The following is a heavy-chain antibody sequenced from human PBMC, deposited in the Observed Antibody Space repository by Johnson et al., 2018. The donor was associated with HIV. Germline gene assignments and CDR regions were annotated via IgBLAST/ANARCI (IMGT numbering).Heavy chain of an antibody. CDR1: GFTFRNFW. V-gene: IGHV3-7*01. CDR2: INQEGGGK. CDR3: ARSDASDI. J-gene: IGHJ3*02. Sequence: EQLVVSGGGLVQPGASLRLSCAASGFTFRNFWMNWVRQAPGKGLVWVANINQEGGGKYYVDSVKGRFTISRDNAKNSLYLQMNNLRAEDTAMYYCARSDASDIWGQGTMVTVSS.